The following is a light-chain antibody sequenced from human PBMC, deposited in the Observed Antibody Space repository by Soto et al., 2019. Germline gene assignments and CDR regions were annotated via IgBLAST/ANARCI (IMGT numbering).Light chain of an antibody. V-gene: IGLV2-14*01. Sequence: QSVLTQPASVSGSPGQSITISCTGTSSDVGAYNYVSWYQQHPGKAPKVMIYDVSRRPSGVSNRFSGSKSGNTASLTISGLQAEDEADYYCISYTTSSTVVFGGGTKLTVL. CDR2: DVS. J-gene: IGLJ2*01. CDR3: ISYTTSSTVV. CDR1: SSDVGAYNY.